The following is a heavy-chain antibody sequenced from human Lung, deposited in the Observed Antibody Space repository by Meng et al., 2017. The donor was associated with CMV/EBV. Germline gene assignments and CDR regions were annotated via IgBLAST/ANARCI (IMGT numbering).Heavy chain of an antibody. CDR1: GGSITSSSYY. V-gene: IGHV4-39*01. Sequence: SETLSLXCTVSGGSITSSSYYWGWIRQPPGKGLEWIGSIYYSGSTYYNPSLKSRVTISVDTSKKQFSLKLSSVTAADTAVYYGIGYCSSTSCPPGYYYGVDVWGQGTXVTVSS. CDR2: IYYSGST. D-gene: IGHD2-2*01. CDR3: IGYCSSTSCPPGYYYGVDV. J-gene: IGHJ6*02.